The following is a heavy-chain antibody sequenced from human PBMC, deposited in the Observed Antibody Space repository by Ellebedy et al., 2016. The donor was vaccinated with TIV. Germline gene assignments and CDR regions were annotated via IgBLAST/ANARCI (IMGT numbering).Heavy chain of an antibody. CDR3: ARESAGTYAY. Sequence: PSETLSLTCSVSDDSVSDSGFFWGWIRQPPGKGLDWIGRIYYSGRTTYSPSLASRVSISVETSKRRLSLTLTAVTAADTAVYYCARESAGTYAYWGQGLLVTV. D-gene: IGHD1-26*01. CDR2: IYYSGRT. CDR1: DDSVSDSGFF. V-gene: IGHV4-39*02. J-gene: IGHJ4*02.